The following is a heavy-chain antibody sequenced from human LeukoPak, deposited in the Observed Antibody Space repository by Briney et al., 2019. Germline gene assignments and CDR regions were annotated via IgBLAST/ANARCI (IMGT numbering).Heavy chain of an antibody. D-gene: IGHD3-22*01. J-gene: IGHJ4*02. V-gene: IGHV5-10-1*01. CDR3: ARRGYYYDSSGYYFYDY. Sequence: GESLRISCKGSGYSFTSYWISWVRQMPGKGLEWMGRIDPSDSYTNYSPSFQGHVTISADKSISTAYLQWSSLKASDTAMYYCARRGYYYDSSGYYFYDYWGQGTLVTVSS. CDR2: IDPSDSYT. CDR1: GYSFTSYW.